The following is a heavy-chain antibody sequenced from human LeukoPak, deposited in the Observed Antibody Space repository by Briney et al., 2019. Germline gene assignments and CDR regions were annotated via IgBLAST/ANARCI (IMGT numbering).Heavy chain of an antibody. CDR3: ARLGCVRACPHGALNW. D-gene: IGHD3/OR15-3a*01. J-gene: IGHJ4*02. Sequence: GGSLRLSCAASGFTFSGYWMSWVRQAPGKGPEWVATVTQDGSEKYYVDSVKGRFTISRDNAKSSLFLQMNSLRAEDTAVYYCARLGCVRACPHGALNWWGQGTLVTVSS. CDR2: VTQDGSEK. V-gene: IGHV3-7*03. CDR1: GFTFSGYW.